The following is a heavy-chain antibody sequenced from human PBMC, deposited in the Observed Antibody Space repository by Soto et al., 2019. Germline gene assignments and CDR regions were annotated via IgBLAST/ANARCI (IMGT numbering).Heavy chain of an antibody. CDR3: ARDRRDQTIFGMVGYFDL. CDR1: GGSFSSHA. V-gene: IGHV1-69*06. Sequence: QVQLVQSGAEVKKPGSSVKVSCKPSGGSFSSHAVSWVRQAPGQGLEWVGGIVPIFGTKNYAEKFQGRVTITADKSTSTVYMDLSSLKSEDTALYFCARDRRDQTIFGMVGYFDLWGRGTLVSVSS. CDR2: IVPIFGTK. D-gene: IGHD3-3*01. J-gene: IGHJ2*01.